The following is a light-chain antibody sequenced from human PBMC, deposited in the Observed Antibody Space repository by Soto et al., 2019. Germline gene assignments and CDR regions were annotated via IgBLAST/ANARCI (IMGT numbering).Light chain of an antibody. CDR3: QQYGSSPPLT. J-gene: IGKJ4*02. V-gene: IGKV3-20*01. CDR1: QSVSSSF. CDR2: GAS. Sequence: EFVLTQSPGTLSLSPGERATLSCRASQSVSSSFLAWYQQKPGQAPRILIYGASTRATGIPDRFSGSGSGTDLALTISRLEPEDFAVYYCQQYGSSPPLTFGGGTKGEIK.